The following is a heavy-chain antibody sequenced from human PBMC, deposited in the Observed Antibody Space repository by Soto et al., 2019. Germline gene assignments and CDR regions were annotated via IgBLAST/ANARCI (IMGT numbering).Heavy chain of an antibody. CDR2: ISGSGGST. CDR3: AKGERITIFGVVPFAPYYFNY. CDR1: GFTLSGYA. V-gene: IGHV3-23*01. J-gene: IGHJ4*02. D-gene: IGHD3-3*01. Sequence: GGSLRLSCAASGFTLSGYAMDWVRQAPGKGLEWVSAISGSGGSTYYADSVKGRFTISRDNSKNTLYLQMNSLRAEDTAVYYCAKGERITIFGVVPFAPYYFNYWGQGTLVTVSS.